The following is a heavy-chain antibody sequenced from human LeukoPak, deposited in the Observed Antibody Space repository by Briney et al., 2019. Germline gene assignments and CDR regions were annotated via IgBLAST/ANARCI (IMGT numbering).Heavy chain of an antibody. CDR2: IYYSGST. Sequence: SETLSLTCTVSGGSISSSSYYWSWIRQPPGKGLEWIGYIYYSGSTNYNPSLKSRVTISVDTSKNQFSLKLSSVAAADTAVYYCASARIVGATGWFDPWGQGTLVTVSS. CDR1: GGSISSSSYY. V-gene: IGHV4-61*01. J-gene: IGHJ5*02. CDR3: ASARIVGATGWFDP. D-gene: IGHD1-26*01.